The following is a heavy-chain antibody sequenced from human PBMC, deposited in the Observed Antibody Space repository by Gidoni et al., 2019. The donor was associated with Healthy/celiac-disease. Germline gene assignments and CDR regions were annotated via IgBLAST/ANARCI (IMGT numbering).Heavy chain of an antibody. J-gene: IGHJ6*03. CDR1: GSTSVGYG. CDR3: AKVVVPAAIVFYMDV. Sequence: QVQLVESGGGVVQPGGSLRLSCPASGSTSVGYGMHWVRQAPGKGLEWVAVISYDGSNKYYADSVKGRFTISRDNSKNTLYLQMNSLRAEDTAVYYCAKVVVPAAIVFYMDVWGKGTTVTVSS. CDR2: ISYDGSNK. V-gene: IGHV3-30*18. D-gene: IGHD2-2*02.